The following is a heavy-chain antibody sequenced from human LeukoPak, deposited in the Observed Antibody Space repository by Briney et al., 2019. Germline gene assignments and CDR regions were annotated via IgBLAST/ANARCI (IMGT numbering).Heavy chain of an antibody. CDR3: ARALWSGSLTLSYYMDV. Sequence: PSETLSLTCTVSGGSISSYYWSWTRQPPGKGLEWIGYIYYSGSTNYNPSLKSRVTISVDTSKNQFSLKLSSVTAADTAVYYCARALWSGSLTLSYYMDVWGKGTTVTVSS. CDR1: GGSISSYY. D-gene: IGHD3-10*02. V-gene: IGHV4-59*01. CDR2: IYYSGST. J-gene: IGHJ6*03.